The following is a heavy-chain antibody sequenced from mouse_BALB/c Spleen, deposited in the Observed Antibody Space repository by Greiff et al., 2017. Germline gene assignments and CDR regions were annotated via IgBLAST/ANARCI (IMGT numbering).Heavy chain of an antibody. CDR2: ISYDGSN. V-gene: IGHV3-6*02. D-gene: IGHD2-2*01. CDR1: GYSITSGYY. J-gene: IGHJ3*01. Sequence: VQLKESGPGLVKPSQSLSLTCSVTGYSITSGYYWNWIRQFPGNKLEWMGYISYDGSNNYNPSLKNRISITRDTSKNQFFLKLNSVTTEDTATYYCARDGGYDPWFAYWGQGTLVTVSA. CDR3: ARDGGYDPWFAY.